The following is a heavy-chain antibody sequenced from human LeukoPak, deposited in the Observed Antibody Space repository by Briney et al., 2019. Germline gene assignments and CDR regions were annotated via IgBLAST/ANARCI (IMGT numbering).Heavy chain of an antibody. V-gene: IGHV3-9*01. J-gene: IGHJ3*02. Sequence: QPGRSLGLSCAASGFTFDDYAMHWVRQAPGKGLEWVSGISWNSGSIGYADSVKGRFTISRDNAKNSLYLQMNSLRAEDTALYYCAKALTGALPKDAFDIWGQGTMVTVSS. D-gene: IGHD1-14*01. CDR2: ISWNSGSI. CDR1: GFTFDDYA. CDR3: AKALTGALPKDAFDI.